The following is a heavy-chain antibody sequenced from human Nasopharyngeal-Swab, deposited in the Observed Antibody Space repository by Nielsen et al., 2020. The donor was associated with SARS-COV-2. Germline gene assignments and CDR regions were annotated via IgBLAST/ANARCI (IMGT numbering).Heavy chain of an antibody. CDR3: ATITPKSPWNCSSTSCYRLGFDY. V-gene: IGHV4-34*01. CDR1: GGSFSGYY. J-gene: IGHJ4*02. CDR2: INHSGST. D-gene: IGHD2-2*01. Sequence: SETLSLTCAVYGGSFSGYYWSWIRQPPGKGLEWIGEINHSGSTNYNPSLKSRVTISVDTSKNQFSLKLSSVTAADTAVYYCATITPKSPWNCSSTSCYRLGFDYWGQGTLVTVSS.